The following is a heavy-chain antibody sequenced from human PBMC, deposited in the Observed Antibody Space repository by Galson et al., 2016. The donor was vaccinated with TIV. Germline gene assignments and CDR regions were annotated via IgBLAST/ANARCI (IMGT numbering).Heavy chain of an antibody. CDR1: GFTFSSHW. CDR3: AGGNDPGETYSLDY. Sequence: SLRLSCAASGFTFSSHWMRWVRQAPGKGLEWVANIKHDGDYKSYVDSVKGRFTISRDNAKNSLYLQTNSLRAEDTAVYYCAGGNDPGETYSLDYWGQGTLVTVSS. J-gene: IGHJ4*02. CDR2: IKHDGDYK. D-gene: IGHD1-1*01. V-gene: IGHV3-7*01.